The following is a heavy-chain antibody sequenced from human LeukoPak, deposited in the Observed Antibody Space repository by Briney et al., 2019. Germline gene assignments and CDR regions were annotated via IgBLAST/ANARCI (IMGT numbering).Heavy chain of an antibody. V-gene: IGHV5-51*01. J-gene: IGHJ4*02. CDR3: ARHTVVVPAALDIVVVAAIDY. CDR2: IYPGDSDT. D-gene: IGHD2-15*01. CDR1: GYSFTSYW. Sequence: GESLKISCKGSGYSFTSYWIGWVRQMPGKGLEWMGIIYPGDSDTRYSPSFQGQVTVSADKSISTAYLQWSSLKASDTAMYYCARHTVVVPAALDIVVVAAIDYWGQGTLVTVSS.